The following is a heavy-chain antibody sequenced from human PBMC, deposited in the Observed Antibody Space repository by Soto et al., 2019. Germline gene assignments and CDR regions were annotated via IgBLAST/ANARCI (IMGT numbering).Heavy chain of an antibody. Sequence: GSLRLSCAASGFTVGSTHMTWVRQAPGKGLEWVSLIYSGGSTYYADSVKGRFTISRDNSKNTLYLQMNSLRAEDTAMYYCAREAFSGWSAFDPWGQGTLVTVS. CDR2: IYSGGST. V-gene: IGHV3-53*01. CDR3: AREAFSGWSAFDP. CDR1: GFTVGSTH. D-gene: IGHD6-19*01. J-gene: IGHJ5*02.